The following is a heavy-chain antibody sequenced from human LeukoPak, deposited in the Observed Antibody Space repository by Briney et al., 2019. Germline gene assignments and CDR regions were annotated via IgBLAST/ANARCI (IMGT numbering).Heavy chain of an antibody. CDR1: GGSISSSSYY. Sequence: SETLSLTCTVSGGSISSSSYYWGWIRQPPGKGLEWIGSIYYSGSTYYNPSLKSRVTISVDTSKNQFSLKLSSVTAADTAVYYCARANPTPPPYYFDYWGQGTLVTVSS. V-gene: IGHV4-39*07. CDR2: IYYSGST. D-gene: IGHD1-14*01. CDR3: ARANPTPPPYYFDY. J-gene: IGHJ4*02.